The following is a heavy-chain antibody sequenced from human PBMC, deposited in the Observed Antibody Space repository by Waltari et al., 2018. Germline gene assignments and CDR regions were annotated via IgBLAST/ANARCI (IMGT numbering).Heavy chain of an antibody. V-gene: IGHV4-30-2*01. J-gene: IGHJ3*02. D-gene: IGHD5-18*01. CDR2: IYHSGST. CDR1: GGSISSGGYS. Sequence: QLQLQESGSGLVKPSQTLSLTCAVSGGSISSGGYSWSWIRQPPGKGLEWIGYIYHSGSTYYHPSRKSRVTISVDRSKNQFSLKLSSVTAADTAGYYCARGQYSYGLQYAFDIWGQGTMVTVSS. CDR3: ARGQYSYGLQYAFDI.